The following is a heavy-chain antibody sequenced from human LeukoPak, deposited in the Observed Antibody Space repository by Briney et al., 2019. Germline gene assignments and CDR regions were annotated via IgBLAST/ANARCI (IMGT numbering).Heavy chain of an antibody. CDR3: ARAGVEWLLPDAFDI. D-gene: IGHD3-22*01. CDR1: GGSISSSSYY. V-gene: IGHV4-39*07. J-gene: IGHJ3*02. Sequence: PSETLSLTCTVSGGSISSSSYYWGWIRQPPGKGLEWIGSIYYSGSTYYNPSLKSRVTISVDTSKNQFSLKLSSVTAADTAVYYCARAGVEWLLPDAFDIWGQGTMDTVSS. CDR2: IYYSGST.